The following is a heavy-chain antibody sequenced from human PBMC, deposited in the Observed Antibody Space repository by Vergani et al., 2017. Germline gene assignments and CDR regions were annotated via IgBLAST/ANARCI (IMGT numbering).Heavy chain of an antibody. J-gene: IGHJ6*02. D-gene: IGHD3-3*01. V-gene: IGHV4-4*07. Sequence: QVQLQESGPGLVKPSETLSLTCTVSGGSISSYYWSWIRQPAGKGLEWIGRIYTSGSTNYNPSLKSRVTMSADTSKNQFSLKLSSVTAADTAVYYCARDRPDYDFWSGFSPADVWGQGTTVTVSS. CDR3: ARDRPDYDFWSGFSPADV. CDR2: IYTSGST. CDR1: GGSISSYY.